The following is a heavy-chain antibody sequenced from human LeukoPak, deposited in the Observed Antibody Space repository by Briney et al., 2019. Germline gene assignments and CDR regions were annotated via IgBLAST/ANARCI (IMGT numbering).Heavy chain of an antibody. D-gene: IGHD3-22*01. J-gene: IGHJ4*02. CDR2: ISGSGGST. V-gene: IGHV3-23*01. CDR1: GFTFSSYA. CDR3: AKDSGDYYDSSGYYPGES. Sequence: GGSLRLSCAASGFTFSSYAMSWVRQAPGKGLEWVSAISGSGGSTYYADSVKGRFTISRDNSKNTLYLQMNSLRAEDTAVYYCAKDSGDYYDSSGYYPGESWGQGTLVTVSS.